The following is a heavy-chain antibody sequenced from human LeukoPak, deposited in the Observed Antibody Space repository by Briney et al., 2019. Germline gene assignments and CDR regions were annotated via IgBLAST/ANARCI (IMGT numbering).Heavy chain of an antibody. CDR3: ARRNDYYFDY. CDR2: IYYSGST. D-gene: IGHD2-21*02. J-gene: IGHJ4*02. V-gene: IGHV4-59*08. CDR1: GGSISNYY. Sequence: SETLSLTCAVSGGSISNYYWSWIRQPPGKGLECIGYIYYSGSTNYNPSLKSRVTISLDTSKNQFSLKLSSVTAADTAVYYCARRNDYYFDYWGQGTLVTVSS.